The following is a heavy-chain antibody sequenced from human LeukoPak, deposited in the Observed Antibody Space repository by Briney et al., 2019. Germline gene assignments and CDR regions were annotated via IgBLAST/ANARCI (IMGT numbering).Heavy chain of an antibody. Sequence: SETLSLTCTVSGGSISSYYWSWIRQPPGKGLEWIGYIYYSGSTNYNPSLKSRVTISVDTSKNQFSLKLSSVTAADTAVYYCARVEWTGTTGYYYYMDVWGKGTTVTVSS. V-gene: IGHV4-59*01. CDR1: GGSISSYY. J-gene: IGHJ6*03. CDR2: IYYSGST. D-gene: IGHD1-1*01. CDR3: ARVEWTGTTGYYYYMDV.